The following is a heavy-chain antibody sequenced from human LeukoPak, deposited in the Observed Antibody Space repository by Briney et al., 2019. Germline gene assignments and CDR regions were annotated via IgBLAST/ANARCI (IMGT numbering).Heavy chain of an antibody. V-gene: IGHV1-18*01. Sequence: ASVKVSCKASGYTFTSYGISWVRQAPGQGLEWMGWISAYNGNTNYAQKLQGRVTMTTDTSTSTAYMELRSLRSDDTAVYYCARGRGEAVTTPTHPGYYFDYWGQGTLVTVSS. D-gene: IGHD4-17*01. J-gene: IGHJ4*02. CDR3: ARGRGEAVTTPTHPGYYFDY. CDR2: ISAYNGNT. CDR1: GYTFTSYG.